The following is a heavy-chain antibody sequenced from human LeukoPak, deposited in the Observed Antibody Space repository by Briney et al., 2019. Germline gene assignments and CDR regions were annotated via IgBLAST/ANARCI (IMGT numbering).Heavy chain of an antibody. D-gene: IGHD2-2*01. J-gene: IGHJ4*02. Sequence: GGSLRLSCAASGFTFSSYAMGWVRQAPGKGLEWVSAISGSGGSTYYADSVKGRFTISRDNSKNTLYLQMNSLGAEDTAVYYCATGGPDIVVVPAAIGGDYWGQGTLVTVSS. V-gene: IGHV3-23*01. CDR2: ISGSGGST. CDR3: ATGGPDIVVVPAAIGGDY. CDR1: GFTFSSYA.